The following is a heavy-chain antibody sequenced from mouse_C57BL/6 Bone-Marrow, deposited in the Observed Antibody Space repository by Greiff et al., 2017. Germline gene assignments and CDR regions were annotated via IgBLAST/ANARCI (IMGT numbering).Heavy chain of an antibody. Sequence: QVQLQQPGAELVKPGASVKLSCKASGYTFTSYWMHWVKQRPGRGLEWIGRIDPNSGGTTYNEKFKSKATLTVDKPSSTAYMQLSSLTSEDSAVYDWARGRYYGNPFAYWGQGTLVTVSA. V-gene: IGHV1-72*01. CDR1: GYTFTSYW. J-gene: IGHJ3*01. CDR2: IDPNSGGT. D-gene: IGHD2-1*01. CDR3: ARGRYYGNPFAY.